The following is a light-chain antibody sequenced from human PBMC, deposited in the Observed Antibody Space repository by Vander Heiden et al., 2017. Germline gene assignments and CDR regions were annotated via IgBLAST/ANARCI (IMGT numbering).Light chain of an antibody. CDR2: AAS. J-gene: IGKJ4*01. V-gene: IGKV1-16*01. Sequence: IQMTQSPSSLSASLGDRVTLTCRARQVIGNSLAWFQQRTGKAPTSLIFAASNLQLGVPSRFSGSGSGTDVTLTITSLQPEDFATYYCQQYRNIPLTYGGGTKVDVK. CDR3: QQYRNIPLT. CDR1: QVIGNS.